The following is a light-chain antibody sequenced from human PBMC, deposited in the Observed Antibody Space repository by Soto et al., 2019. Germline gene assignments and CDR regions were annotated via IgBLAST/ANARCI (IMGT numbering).Light chain of an antibody. J-gene: IGKJ5*01. CDR1: QSVPKSY. CDR2: DAS. CDR3: HQYAWSPLT. Sequence: IVLTQSPGTLSLSPGERATLSCRASQSVPKSYLAWYQQRPGQAPRLLIYDASNRATGIPDRFSGSESGTAFTLTISRLEAEDFAVYFCHQYAWSPLTFGQGTRLEIK. V-gene: IGKV3-20*01.